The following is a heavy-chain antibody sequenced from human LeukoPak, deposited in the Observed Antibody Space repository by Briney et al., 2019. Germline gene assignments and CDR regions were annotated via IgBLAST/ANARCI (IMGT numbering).Heavy chain of an antibody. CDR2: INGDGDST. V-gene: IGHV3-23*01. CDR3: AKGDSASCYAALQY. Sequence: GGSLRLSCAASGFTFSSYAMSGVRQAPGERLEWFSVINGDGDSTYYADSVKGRFTISRDISMNTLHLQMNSLRAEDTAVYYCAKGDSASCYAALQYWGQGTLVTVSS. J-gene: IGHJ4*02. D-gene: IGHD2-2*01. CDR1: GFTFSSYA.